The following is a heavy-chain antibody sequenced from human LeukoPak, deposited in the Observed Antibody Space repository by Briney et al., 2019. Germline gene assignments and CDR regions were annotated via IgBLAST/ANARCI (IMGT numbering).Heavy chain of an antibody. D-gene: IGHD3-16*01. CDR3: AKSTRAVMAMMDV. CDR2: ISSRSTCI. CDR1: GFTFSSYS. Sequence: PGGSLRLSCAASGFTFSSYSMNWVRQAPGKGLEWVSSISSRSTCIYHADSVKGRFTISRDNAKNSLFLQMNSLRAEDTAVYFCAKSTRAVMAMMDVWGKGTTVTVSS. V-gene: IGHV3-21*01. J-gene: IGHJ6*04.